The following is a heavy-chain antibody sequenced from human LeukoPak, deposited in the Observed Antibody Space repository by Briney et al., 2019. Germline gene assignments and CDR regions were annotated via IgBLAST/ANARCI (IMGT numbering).Heavy chain of an antibody. Sequence: GGSLRLSCAASGFTFSSYSMNWVRQAPGKGLEWVSFISSSSSYIYYADSVKGRFTISRDNAKNSLYLQMNSLRAEDTAVYYCARDHLTYYYDSSGLYWGQGTLVTVSS. CDR2: ISSSSSYI. CDR3: ARDHLTYYYDSSGLY. J-gene: IGHJ4*02. V-gene: IGHV3-21*01. D-gene: IGHD3-22*01. CDR1: GFTFSSYS.